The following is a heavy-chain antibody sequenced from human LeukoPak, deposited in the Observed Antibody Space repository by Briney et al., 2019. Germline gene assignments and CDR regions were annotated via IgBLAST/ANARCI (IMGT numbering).Heavy chain of an antibody. D-gene: IGHD1-26*01. CDR2: INSDGRST. CDR1: GFTFSSYY. V-gene: IGHV3-74*01. J-gene: IGHJ3*02. Sequence: PGGSLRLSCAVSGFTFSSYYMHWVRQAPGKGLVWVSRINSDGRSTSYADSVKGRFTISRDNAKNTLYLQMNSLRAEDTAVYYCAKASQWELLAGDAFDIWGQGTMVTVSS. CDR3: AKASQWELLAGDAFDI.